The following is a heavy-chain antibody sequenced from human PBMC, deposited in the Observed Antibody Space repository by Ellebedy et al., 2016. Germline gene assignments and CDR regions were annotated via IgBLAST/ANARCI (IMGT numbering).Heavy chain of an antibody. Sequence: GGSLRLXXAASGFRVTSNDMSWVRQAPGKGLELVSLIYGGGASYYADSVKGRFTISRDNSKKTLYLQMSGLGVEDTAVYYCVTRHNGAFDLWGQGTMVTSLQ. CDR3: VTRHNGAFDL. CDR1: GFRVTSND. J-gene: IGHJ3*01. D-gene: IGHD2-8*01. V-gene: IGHV3-53*01. CDR2: IYGGGAS.